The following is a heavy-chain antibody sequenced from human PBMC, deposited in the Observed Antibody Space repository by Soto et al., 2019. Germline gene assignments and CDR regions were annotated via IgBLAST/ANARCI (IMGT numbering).Heavy chain of an antibody. Sequence: PSKPLSLTCTVSGGSISSGDYYWSWIRQPPGKGLEWIGYIYYSGSTYYNPSLKSRVTISVDTSKNQFSLKLSSVTAADTAVYYVASNVAAHEDLECRGQGTLVTVSS. CDR2: IYYSGST. J-gene: IGHJ1*01. CDR1: GGSISSGDYY. CDR3: ASNVAAHEDLEC. D-gene: IGHD3-3*01. V-gene: IGHV4-30-4*01.